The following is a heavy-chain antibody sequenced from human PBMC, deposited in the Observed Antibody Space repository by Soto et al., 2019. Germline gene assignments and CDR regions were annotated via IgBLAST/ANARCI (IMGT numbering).Heavy chain of an antibody. D-gene: IGHD4-17*01. CDR3: SRSQTKVTSYDY. J-gene: IGHJ4*02. Sequence: SETLSLTCAVSGGSISSGGYSWSRIRHPPEKGLEWIGAIYHSGSTYYNPSLKSRVTISVDRSKNQFSLKMSSVTAEDTSVYYCSRSQTKVTSYDYWGQGTLVTASS. V-gene: IGHV4-30-2*01. CDR2: IYHSGST. CDR1: GGSISSGGYS.